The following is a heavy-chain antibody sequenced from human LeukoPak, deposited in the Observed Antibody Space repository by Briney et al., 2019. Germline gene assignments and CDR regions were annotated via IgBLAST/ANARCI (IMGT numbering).Heavy chain of an antibody. V-gene: IGHV1-24*01. CDR1: GYSVTELS. D-gene: IGHD3-3*01. Sequence: ASVRLSCKVSGYSVTELSMQWVRQAPGKGLECLGGFDPEDAKMVYAQKFQGRVTMAEDTSTDTAYMELRGLTSEDTAVYYCATRRGDFWSGYVDWGQGTLVAVSS. J-gene: IGHJ4*02. CDR3: ATRRGDFWSGYVD. CDR2: FDPEDAKM.